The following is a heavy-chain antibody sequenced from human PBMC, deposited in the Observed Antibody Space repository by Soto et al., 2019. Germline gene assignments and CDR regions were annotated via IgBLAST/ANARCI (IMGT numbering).Heavy chain of an antibody. CDR2: IIPIFGTA. CDR1: GGTFSSYA. J-gene: IGHJ5*02. D-gene: IGHD2-15*01. V-gene: IGHV1-69*01. CDR3: ARDSCSGGSCYLLSGWFDP. Sequence: QVPLVQSGAEVKKPWSSVKVSCKASGGTFSSYAISWVRQAPGQGLEWMGGIIPIFGTANYAQKFQGRVTITADESTSTAYMELSSLRSEDTAVYYCARDSCSGGSCYLLSGWFDPWGQGTLVTVSS.